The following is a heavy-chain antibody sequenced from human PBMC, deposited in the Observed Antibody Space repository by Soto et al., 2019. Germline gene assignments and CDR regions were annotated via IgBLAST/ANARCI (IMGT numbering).Heavy chain of an antibody. J-gene: IGHJ6*02. V-gene: IGHV1-18*01. CDR3: VLVDKYGTPTPQDV. Sequence: QVQLVQSGDEVKKPVASVKVSCKASGYIFVNYGIAWVRQAPGQGLEWMGWISPYTGNTHSASKVQGRLTMTTDTATSTGYRDLGSLTSDATAVYYWVLVDKYGTPTPQDVWGQGTTVTVS. CDR1: GYIFVNYG. D-gene: IGHD2-8*02. CDR2: ISPYTGNT.